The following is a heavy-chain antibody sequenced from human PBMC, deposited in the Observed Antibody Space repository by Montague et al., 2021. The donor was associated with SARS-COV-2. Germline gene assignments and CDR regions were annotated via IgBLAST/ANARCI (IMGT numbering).Heavy chain of an antibody. D-gene: IGHD3-22*01. CDR2: INHSGST. Sequence: SETLSLTCAVSDGSFSDYYWTWIRQPPGKGLEWIGEINHSGSTNYNPSLKSRVTISVDTSKNQFSLKMTSVTAADTAVYYCARGRQHINMVVVVVTGGEYYFDFWGQGTLVAVSS. CDR1: DGSFSDYY. J-gene: IGHJ4*02. V-gene: IGHV4-34*01. CDR3: ARGRQHINMVVVVVTGGEYYFDF.